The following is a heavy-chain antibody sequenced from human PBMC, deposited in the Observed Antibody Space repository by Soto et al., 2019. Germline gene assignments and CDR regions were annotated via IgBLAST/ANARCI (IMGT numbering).Heavy chain of an antibody. CDR3: ARRGWNYGDYPLFDY. CDR1: GYTFTSYD. CDR2: MNPNSGNT. V-gene: IGHV1-8*01. D-gene: IGHD4-17*01. Sequence: QVPLVQSGAEVKKPGASVKVSCKASGYTFTSYDINWVRQATGQGLEWMGWMNPNSGNTGYAQKFQGRVTMTRNTSISTAYMELSSLSTEDTAVYYCARRGWNYGDYPLFDYWGQGTLVTVSS. J-gene: IGHJ4*02.